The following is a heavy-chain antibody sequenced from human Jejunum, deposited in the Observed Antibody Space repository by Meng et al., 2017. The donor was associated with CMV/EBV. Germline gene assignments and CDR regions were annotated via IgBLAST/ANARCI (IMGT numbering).Heavy chain of an antibody. CDR1: GFTFNSYA. CDR3: ARSTTGTSWYSDY. Sequence: VQLVESWGGVVQPGGSLSLSCTASGFTFNSYAMHWVRRAPGKGLEWLAFIRYDGSHEMYTDSLKGRVTISRDNSKDTLYLQMKSLRPEDTAVYYCARSTTGTSWYSDYWGQGTLVTVSS. CDR2: IRYDGSHE. D-gene: IGHD2-2*02. V-gene: IGHV3-30*02. J-gene: IGHJ4*02.